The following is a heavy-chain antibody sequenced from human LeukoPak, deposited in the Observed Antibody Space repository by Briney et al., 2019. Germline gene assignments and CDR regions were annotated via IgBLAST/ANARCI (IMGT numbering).Heavy chain of an antibody. CDR3: AREDGSGSYQVDY. CDR2: MNPNSGNT. Sequence: ASVKVSCKASGYSFTSYGFNWVRQATGQGLEWMGWMNPNSGNTGYAQKFQGRVTMTRNTSISTAYMELSSLRSEDTAVYYCAREDGSGSYQVDYWGQGTLVTVSS. CDR1: GYSFTSYG. V-gene: IGHV1-8*02. D-gene: IGHD3-10*01. J-gene: IGHJ4*02.